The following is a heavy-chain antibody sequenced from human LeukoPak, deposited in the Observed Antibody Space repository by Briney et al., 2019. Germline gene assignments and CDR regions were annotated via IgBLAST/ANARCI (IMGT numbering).Heavy chain of an antibody. CDR2: INIDGTDT. Sequence: GGSLRLSCAASGFSFSSYEMNWVRQAPGKGPEWISHINIDGTDTTYGDSAKGRFTVSRDNAKNTLFLQMNSLRVEDTAVYYCARGTAETAGIDYWGQGTLVTVSA. CDR3: ARGTAETAGIDY. J-gene: IGHJ4*02. V-gene: IGHV3-74*01. D-gene: IGHD6-13*01. CDR1: GFSFSSYE.